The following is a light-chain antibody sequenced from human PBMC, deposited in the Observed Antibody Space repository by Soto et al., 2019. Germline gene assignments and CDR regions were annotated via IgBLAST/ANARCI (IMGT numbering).Light chain of an antibody. CDR2: GAS. V-gene: IGKV3D-15*01. CDR1: QSVSSN. Sequence: EIVMTQSPATLSVSPGGIATLSCRASQSVSSNLAWYQQKPGQAPRLLIYGASTRATGIPARFSGSGSGTDFTLTISSLQSEDFAVYYCQQYNDWPPSTFGQGTRLEIK. CDR3: QQYNDWPPST. J-gene: IGKJ5*01.